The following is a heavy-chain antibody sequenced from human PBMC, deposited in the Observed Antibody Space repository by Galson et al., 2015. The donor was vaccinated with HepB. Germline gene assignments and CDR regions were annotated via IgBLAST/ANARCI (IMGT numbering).Heavy chain of an antibody. J-gene: IGHJ6*03. CDR1: GDSVSSNSAA. CDR2: TYYRSKWYN. CDR3: AREGYCSGGSCPYYYYYYMDV. D-gene: IGHD2-15*01. V-gene: IGHV6-1*01. Sequence: CAISGDSVSSNSAAWNWIRQSPSRGLEWLGRTYYRSKWYNDYAVSVKSRITINPDTSKNQLSLQLNSVTPEDTAVYYCAREGYCSGGSCPYYYYYYMDVWGKGTTVTVSS.